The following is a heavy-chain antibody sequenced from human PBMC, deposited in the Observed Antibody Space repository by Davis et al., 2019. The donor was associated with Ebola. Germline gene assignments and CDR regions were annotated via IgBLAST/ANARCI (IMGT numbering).Heavy chain of an antibody. D-gene: IGHD4-17*01. CDR3: ARDRPSYGDYVYYYGMDV. Sequence: GEPLKISCAASGFTFSSYWMHWVRQAPGKGLVWVSRINSDGSSTSYADSVKGRFTISRDNAKNTLYLQMNSLRAEDTAVYYCARDRPSYGDYVYYYGMDVWGQGTTVTVSS. V-gene: IGHV3-74*01. CDR2: INSDGSST. J-gene: IGHJ6*02. CDR1: GFTFSSYW.